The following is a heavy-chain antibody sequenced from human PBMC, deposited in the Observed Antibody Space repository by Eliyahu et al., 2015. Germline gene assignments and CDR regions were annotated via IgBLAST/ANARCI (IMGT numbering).Heavy chain of an antibody. CDR3: ARDRGVTTSXAFDI. D-gene: IGHD3-10*01. J-gene: IGHJ3*02. CDR2: ISFSSSTT. Sequence: DVHLVESGGDLVRPGGSXRLSCAPPGXSLXIHSMNWVRQAPGKGLEWVSYISFSSSTTDYADSVKGRFTISRDNAKNSLYLQMNSLRVEDTAVYYCARDRGVTTSXAFDIWGQGTMITVSS. CDR1: GXSLXIHS. V-gene: IGHV3-48*01.